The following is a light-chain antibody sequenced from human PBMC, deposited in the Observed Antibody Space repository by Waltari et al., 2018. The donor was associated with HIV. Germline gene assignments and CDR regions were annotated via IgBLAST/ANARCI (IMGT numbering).Light chain of an antibody. Sequence: QSALTQPASVSGSPGQSITSSCTGTSSDVGGYNYVSWCQQHPGKAPTLMAYEVSSRPSGVTYRFSGSKSGSTASLTISGLQAEDEADYYCNAYTSSSSLCVFGGGTELTVL. CDR2: EVS. CDR1: SSDVGGYNY. CDR3: NAYTSSSSLCV. J-gene: IGLJ3*02. V-gene: IGLV2-14*01.